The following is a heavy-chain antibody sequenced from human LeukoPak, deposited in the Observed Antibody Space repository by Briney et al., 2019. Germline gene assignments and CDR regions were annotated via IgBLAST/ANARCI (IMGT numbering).Heavy chain of an antibody. CDR2: INWNGGST. D-gene: IGHD1-1*01. Sequence: RPGGSLRLFCAASGFSFDDYGMSWVRQAPGKGLEWVSGINWNGGSTGYADSVKGRFTIFRDNAKNSLYLQMNSLRAEDTAVYFCARVSDWSWFDPWGQGTLVTVSS. V-gene: IGHV3-20*04. J-gene: IGHJ5*02. CDR3: ARVSDWSWFDP. CDR1: GFSFDDYG.